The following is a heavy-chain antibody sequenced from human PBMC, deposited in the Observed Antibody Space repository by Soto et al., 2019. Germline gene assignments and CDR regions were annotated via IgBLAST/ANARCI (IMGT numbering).Heavy chain of an antibody. Sequence: QVQLVESGGGVVQPGRSLRLSCAASEFTFSSYGMHWVRQAPGKGLEWVAVIWYDGNDKYYADFVKGRFTISRDNAKNTVSLQMNSLRAEDTAVYYCARDRHSSSSGYFEYWGQGTLVTVSS. CDR2: IWYDGNDK. J-gene: IGHJ4*02. V-gene: IGHV3-33*01. CDR1: EFTFSSYG. D-gene: IGHD6-6*01. CDR3: ARDRHSSSSGYFEY.